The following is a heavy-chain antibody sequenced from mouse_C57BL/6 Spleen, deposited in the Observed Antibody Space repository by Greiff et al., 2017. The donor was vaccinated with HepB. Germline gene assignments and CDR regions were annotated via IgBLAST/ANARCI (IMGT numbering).Heavy chain of an antibody. CDR2: ISSGSSTI. CDR3: ATYDYGWFAY. J-gene: IGHJ3*01. CDR1: GFTFSDYG. V-gene: IGHV5-17*01. Sequence: DVKLVESGGGLVKPGGSLKLSCAASGFTFSDYGMHWVRQAPEKGLEWVAYISSGSSTIYYADTVKGRFTISRDNAKNTLFLQMTSLRSEDTAMYYCATYDYGWFAYWGQGTLVTVSA. D-gene: IGHD2-4*01.